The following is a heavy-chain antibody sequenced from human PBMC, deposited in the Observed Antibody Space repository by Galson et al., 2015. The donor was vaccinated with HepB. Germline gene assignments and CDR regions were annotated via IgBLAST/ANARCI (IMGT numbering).Heavy chain of an antibody. CDR3: ARDLYDSSGYPIRHFDY. J-gene: IGHJ4*02. CDR1: GYTFTSYG. Sequence: SVKVSCKASGYTFTSYGISWVRQAPGQGLEWMGWISAYNGNTNYAQKLQGRVTMTTDTSTSTAYMELRSLRSDDTAVYYCARDLYDSSGYPIRHFDYWGQGTLVTVSS. CDR2: ISAYNGNT. V-gene: IGHV1-18*01. D-gene: IGHD3-22*01.